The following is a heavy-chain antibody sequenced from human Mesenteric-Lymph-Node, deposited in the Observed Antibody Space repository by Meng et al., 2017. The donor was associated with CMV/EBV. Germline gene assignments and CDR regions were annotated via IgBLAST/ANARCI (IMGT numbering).Heavy chain of an antibody. D-gene: IGHD4-23*01. CDR1: GGSFSGDY. Sequence: WDEGLVKLPETLSLPCGLYGGSFSGDYWSWTRQPPGKGLEWIGEINHSGSTNYNPSLKSRGTISVDTSKNQFALKLSSVTAADTAVYYCARHQRWLKSEGGFNYWGQGTLVTVSS. J-gene: IGHJ4*02. V-gene: IGHV4-34*01. CDR2: INHSGST. CDR3: ARHQRWLKSEGGFNY.